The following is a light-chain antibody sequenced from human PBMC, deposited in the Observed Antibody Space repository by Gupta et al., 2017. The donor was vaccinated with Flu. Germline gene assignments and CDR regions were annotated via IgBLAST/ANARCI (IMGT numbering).Light chain of an antibody. CDR2: LNSDGSH. Sequence: QLVLTQSPSASASLGASVKLTCTLSSGHSSYAIAWHQQQPEKGPRYLMKLNSDGSHSKGDGIPERFSGSSYGAERYLTVSSLESEDEYYYYCQTWGTGRVFGGGTKLTVL. CDR1: SGHSSYA. V-gene: IGLV4-69*01. CDR3: QTWGTGRV. J-gene: IGLJ3*02.